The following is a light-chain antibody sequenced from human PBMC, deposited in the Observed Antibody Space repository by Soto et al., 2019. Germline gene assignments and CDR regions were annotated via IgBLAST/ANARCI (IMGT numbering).Light chain of an antibody. CDR3: QSYDSSLSGV. CDR2: EVR. CDR1: MRDVGAYNL. Sequence: QSALTQPASVSGSPGQSITISCAGTMRDVGAYNLVSWYQQHPGRAPQLIIYEVRNRPSGISFRFSGSKSGNTASLTISGLQAEDEADYYCQSYDSSLSGVFGSGTKLTVL. J-gene: IGLJ1*01. V-gene: IGLV2-14*01.